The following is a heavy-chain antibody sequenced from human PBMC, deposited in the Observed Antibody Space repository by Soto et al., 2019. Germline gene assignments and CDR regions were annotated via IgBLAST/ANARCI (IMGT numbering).Heavy chain of an antibody. Sequence: LSVTCAVSGYSIISGFYWGWLRQPPGKGLECIGSIYHGGSTYYNPSLNSRVTLSIDMTNNHVSLILNSVTAADTAVYYCARVGPWVPYYYDSSPYTFENWFEPWGQGTLVNVSS. CDR3: ARVGPWVPYYYDSSPYTFENWFEP. V-gene: IGHV4-38-2*01. CDR2: IYHGGST. CDR1: GYSIISGFY. J-gene: IGHJ5*02. D-gene: IGHD3-22*01.